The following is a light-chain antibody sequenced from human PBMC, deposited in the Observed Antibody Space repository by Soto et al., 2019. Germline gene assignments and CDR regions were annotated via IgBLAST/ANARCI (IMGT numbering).Light chain of an antibody. J-gene: IGLJ1*01. V-gene: IGLV2-14*01. Sequence: QSALTQPASVSGSPGQSITISCTGTSSDVGGYNYVSWYQQHPGKAPKLMIYDVSNRPSGVSNRFSVSKSGNTASLTISGLQAEDEADYYCSSYTSSSTLSFGTGTKVTFL. CDR2: DVS. CDR1: SSDVGGYNY. CDR3: SSYTSSSTLS.